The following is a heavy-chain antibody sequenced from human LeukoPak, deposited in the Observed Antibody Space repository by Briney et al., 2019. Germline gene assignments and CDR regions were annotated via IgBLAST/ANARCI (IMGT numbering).Heavy chain of an antibody. D-gene: IGHD3-9*01. J-gene: IGHJ3*02. V-gene: IGHV3-48*03. CDR2: ISSSSSTI. CDR1: GFTFSSYE. CDR3: TTNILTGIPAPDAFDI. Sequence: GGSLRLSCAASGFTFSSYEMNWVRQAPGKGLEWVSYISSSSSTIYYADSVKGRFTISRDNAKNSLYLQMNSLRAEDTAVYYCTTNILTGIPAPDAFDIWGQGTMVTVSS.